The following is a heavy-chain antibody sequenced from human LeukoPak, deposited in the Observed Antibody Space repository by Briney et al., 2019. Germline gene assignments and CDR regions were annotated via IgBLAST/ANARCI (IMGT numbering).Heavy chain of an antibody. CDR2: ITGSDGST. V-gene: IGHV3-23*01. CDR1: GFTFSSYA. CDR3: TKFDS. D-gene: IGHD2-21*01. J-gene: IGHJ4*02. Sequence: GGSLRLSCAASGFTFSSYAMSWVRQAPGKGLEWVSTITGSDGSTFYADSVKGRFTISRDNSKSTVFLQMTRLRAGDTAVYYCTKFDSWGQGTLVTVSS.